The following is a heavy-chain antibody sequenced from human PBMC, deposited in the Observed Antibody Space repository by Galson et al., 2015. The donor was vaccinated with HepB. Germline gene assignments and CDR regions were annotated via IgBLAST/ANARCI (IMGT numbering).Heavy chain of an antibody. CDR2: IYPGDSDT. D-gene: IGHD3-10*01. Sequence: QSGAEVKKPGESLKISCKGSGYSFTSYWIGWVRQMPGKGLEWMGIIYPGDSDTRYSPSFQGQVTISADKSISTAYLQWSSLKASDTAMYYCARGLRHWVRGVPRGMDVWGQGTTVTVSS. V-gene: IGHV5-51*03. J-gene: IGHJ6*02. CDR3: ARGLRHWVRGVPRGMDV. CDR1: GYSFTSYW.